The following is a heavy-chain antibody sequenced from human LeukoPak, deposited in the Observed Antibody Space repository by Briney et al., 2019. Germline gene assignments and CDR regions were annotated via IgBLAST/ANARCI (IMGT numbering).Heavy chain of an antibody. J-gene: IGHJ5*02. CDR2: FDPEDGET. Sequence: ASVTVSCKVSGYTLTELSMHWVRQAPGKGLEWMGGFDPEDGETIYAQKFQGRVTMTEDTSTDTAYMELSSLRSEDTAVYYCATLVAAAGTGVWFDPWGQGTLVTVSS. CDR3: ATLVAAAGTGVWFDP. V-gene: IGHV1-24*01. D-gene: IGHD6-13*01. CDR1: GYTLTELS.